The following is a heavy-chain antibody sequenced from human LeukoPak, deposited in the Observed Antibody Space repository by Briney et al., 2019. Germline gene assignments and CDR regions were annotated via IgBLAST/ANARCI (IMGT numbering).Heavy chain of an antibody. CDR1: GGSISSYY. Sequence: PSETLSLTCTVSGGSISSYYWSWIRQPPGKGLEWIGYIYTSGSTNYNPSLKSRVTISVDTSKSQFSLKLSSVTAADTAVYYCARHPDSSSWHPYNWFDPWGQGTLVTVSS. J-gene: IGHJ5*02. D-gene: IGHD6-13*01. V-gene: IGHV4-4*09. CDR3: ARHPDSSSWHPYNWFDP. CDR2: IYTSGST.